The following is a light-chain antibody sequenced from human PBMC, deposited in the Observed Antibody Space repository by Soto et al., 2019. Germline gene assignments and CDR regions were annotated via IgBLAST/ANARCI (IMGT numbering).Light chain of an antibody. J-gene: IGKJ2*01. CDR3: QQYNSYPYT. V-gene: IGKV1-5*03. CDR1: QSISSW. CDR2: KAS. Sequence: DIQMTQSPSTLSASVGERVAITCRASQSISSWLAWYQQKPGKASKLLIYKASSLESGVPSRFSGSGSGTEFTLTISSLQPDDFATYYCQQYNSYPYTFGQGTKVDIK.